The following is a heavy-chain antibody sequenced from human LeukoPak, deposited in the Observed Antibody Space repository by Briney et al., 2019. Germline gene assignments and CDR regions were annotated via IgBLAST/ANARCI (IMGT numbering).Heavy chain of an antibody. D-gene: IGHD3-3*01. CDR3: ARALQHYDFWSGYYSPHAFDY. Sequence: ASVKVSCKASGYTFTSYYMHWVRQAPGQGLEWMGIINPSGGSTSYAQKFQGRVTMTRDTSTSTVYMELSSLRSEDTAVYYCARALQHYDFWSGYYSPHAFDYWGQGTLVTVSS. CDR2: INPSGGST. J-gene: IGHJ4*02. CDR1: GYTFTSYY. V-gene: IGHV1-46*01.